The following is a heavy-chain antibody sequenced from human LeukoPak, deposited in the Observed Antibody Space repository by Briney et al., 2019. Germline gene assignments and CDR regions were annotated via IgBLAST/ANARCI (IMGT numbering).Heavy chain of an antibody. D-gene: IGHD4-17*01. CDR3: AKAAPTGGTDYYYYYYMDV. CDR1: GFTFSSYA. J-gene: IGHJ6*03. V-gene: IGHV3-23*01. CDR2: ISGSGGST. Sequence: PGGSLRLSCAASGFTFSSYAMSWVRQAPGKGLEWVSAISGSGGSTCYADSVKGRFTISRDNSKNTLYLQMNSLRAEDTAVYYCAKAAPTGGTDYYYYYYMDVWGKGTTVTVSS.